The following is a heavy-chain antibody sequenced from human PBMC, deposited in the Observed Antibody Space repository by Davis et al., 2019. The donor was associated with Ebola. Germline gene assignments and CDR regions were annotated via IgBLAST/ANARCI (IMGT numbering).Heavy chain of an antibody. CDR1: GFTFSSYT. J-gene: IGHJ6*02. CDR2: ISISSSYI. V-gene: IGHV3-21*01. CDR3: ARALSYYYYGMDV. Sequence: GESLKIPCAASGFTFSSYTMNWVRQAPGKGLEWVSSISISSSYIYYADSVRGRFTISRDNAKNSLYLQMNSLRAEDTAVYYCARALSYYYYGMDVWGQGTTVTVSS.